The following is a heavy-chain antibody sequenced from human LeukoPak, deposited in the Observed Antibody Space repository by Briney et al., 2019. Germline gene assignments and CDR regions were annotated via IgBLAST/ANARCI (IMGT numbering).Heavy chain of an antibody. CDR1: GGSISSSNW. V-gene: IGHV4-4*02. Sequence: SGTLSLTCAVSGGSISSSNWWSWVRQPPGKGLEWIGEIYHSGSTNYNPSLKSRVTISVDKSKNQFSLKLSSVTAADTAVYYCARVYSSSWFDWFDPWGQGTLVTVSS. D-gene: IGHD6-13*01. CDR2: IYHSGST. CDR3: ARVYSSSWFDWFDP. J-gene: IGHJ5*02.